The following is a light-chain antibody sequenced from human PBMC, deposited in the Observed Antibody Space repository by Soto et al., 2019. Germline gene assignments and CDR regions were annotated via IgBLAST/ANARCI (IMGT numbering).Light chain of an antibody. CDR3: QQRSNWPL. CDR2: DAS. V-gene: IGKV3-11*01. Sequence: ETVLTQSPATLSLSPGERATLSCRASQSISNSLAWYQHKPGQAPRLLIYDASNRATGIPARFSGSGSGTDFTITISSLETEDFAVYYCQQRSNWPLFGGGTKVEIE. J-gene: IGKJ4*01. CDR1: QSISNS.